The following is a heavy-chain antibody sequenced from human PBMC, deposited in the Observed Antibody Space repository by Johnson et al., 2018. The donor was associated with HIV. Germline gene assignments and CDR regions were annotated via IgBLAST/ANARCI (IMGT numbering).Heavy chain of an antibody. Sequence: QVQLVESGGGVVQPGRSLRLSCAASGLTFSNFGMHWVRQAPGKGLEWVAVIWYDGSNKYYADSVKGRFTISRDNSKNTLYLQMNSLRAEDTAVYYCAKDQGWFGEFMNAFDIWGQGTMVTVSS. CDR3: AKDQGWFGEFMNAFDI. D-gene: IGHD3-10*01. V-gene: IGHV3-33*06. J-gene: IGHJ3*02. CDR2: IWYDGSNK. CDR1: GLTFSNFG.